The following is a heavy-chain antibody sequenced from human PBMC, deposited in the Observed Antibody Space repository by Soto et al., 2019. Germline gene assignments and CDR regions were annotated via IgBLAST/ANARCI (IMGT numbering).Heavy chain of an antibody. CDR2: TYYRSRWYN. CDR1: ADSVSSNSAA. V-gene: IGHV6-1*01. D-gene: IGHD1-7*01. Sequence: SQSLSLTCASSADSVSSNSAAWNLILLSPSRGLEWLARTYYRSRWYNDYAVSVRSRITVNPDTSKNQFSLQLTSVTPEDTAVYYCAGTTSHQWYYMDVWGKGTTVTVSS. CDR3: AGTTSHQWYYMDV. J-gene: IGHJ6*03.